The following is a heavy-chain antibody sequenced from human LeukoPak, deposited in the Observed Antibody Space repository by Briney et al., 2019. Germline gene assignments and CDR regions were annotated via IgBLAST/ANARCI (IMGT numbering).Heavy chain of an antibody. CDR3: ASLEWSSPYYYYYMDV. CDR2: IRYDGSNK. CDR1: GFTFSSYG. Sequence: GGSLRLSCAASGFTFSSYGMHWVRHAPGKGLEWVAFIRYDGSNKYYADSVKGRFTISRDNSKNTLYLQMNSLRAEDTAVYYCASLEWSSPYYYYYMDVWGKGTTVTVSS. V-gene: IGHV3-30*02. D-gene: IGHD3-3*01. J-gene: IGHJ6*03.